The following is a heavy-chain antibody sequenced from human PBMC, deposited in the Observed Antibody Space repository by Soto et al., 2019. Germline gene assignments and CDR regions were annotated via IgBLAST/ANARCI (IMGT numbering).Heavy chain of an antibody. CDR3: AKDRVTTVTTKTFDY. Sequence: EVQLLESGGGLVQPGGSLRLSCAPSGFTFSSYAMSWVRQAPGKGLEWVSALSASGTSTYYADSVKGRFTISRDNSKNTLYMQLNSVGAEDTAVYYCAKDRVTTVTTKTFDYWGQGTLVTVSS. D-gene: IGHD4-17*01. CDR2: LSASGTST. CDR1: GFTFSSYA. J-gene: IGHJ4*02. V-gene: IGHV3-23*01.